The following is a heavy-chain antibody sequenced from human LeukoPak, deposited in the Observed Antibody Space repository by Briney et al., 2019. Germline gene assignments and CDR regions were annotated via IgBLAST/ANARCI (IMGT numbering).Heavy chain of an antibody. J-gene: IGHJ4*02. CDR3: AKDLGSGSHPSFDY. CDR1: GFTFDDYA. D-gene: IGHD3-10*01. V-gene: IGHV3-43*02. CDR2: ISGDGGST. Sequence: GGSLRLSCAASGFTFDDYAMHWVRQAPGKGLEWVSLISGDGGSTYYADSVKGRFTTSRDNSKNSLYLQMNSLRTEDTALYYCAKDLGSGSHPSFDYWGQGTLVTVSS.